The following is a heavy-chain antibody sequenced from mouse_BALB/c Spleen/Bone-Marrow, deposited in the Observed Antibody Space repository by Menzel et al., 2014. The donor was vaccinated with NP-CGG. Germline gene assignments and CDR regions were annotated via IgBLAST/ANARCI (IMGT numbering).Heavy chain of an antibody. D-gene: IGHD2-1*01. CDR2: IFPEDGST. CDR3: ARGGNYDY. J-gene: IGHJ2*01. CDR1: GYTFTSYD. V-gene: IGHV1S56*01. Sequence: QVQLQHSGAELVKPGASVKLSCKASGYTFTSYDINWVRQRPEQGLEWTGWIFPEDGSTKYNEKFKGKATLTTDKSSSTAYMQLSRLTSEDSAVYFCARGGNYDYWGQGTTLTVSS.